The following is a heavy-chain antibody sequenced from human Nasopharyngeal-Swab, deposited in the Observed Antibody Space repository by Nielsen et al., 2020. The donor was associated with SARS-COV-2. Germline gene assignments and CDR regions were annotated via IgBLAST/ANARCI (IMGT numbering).Heavy chain of an antibody. CDR1: GGSFSSAGYF. Sequence: SETLSLTCTVSGGSFSSAGYFWTWIRQHPGKGLEWIGYIYYSGSTYYNPSLKSRVTISVDTSKNHFSLKLSSVTAADTAVYFCARSMYCSGTSCRYYFDYWGQGTLVTVSS. D-gene: IGHD2-2*01. J-gene: IGHJ4*02. V-gene: IGHV4-31*03. CDR2: IYYSGST. CDR3: ARSMYCSGTSCRYYFDY.